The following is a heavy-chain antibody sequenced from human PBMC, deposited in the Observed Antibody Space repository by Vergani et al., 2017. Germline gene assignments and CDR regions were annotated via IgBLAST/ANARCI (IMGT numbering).Heavy chain of an antibody. V-gene: IGHV1-69*18. CDR3: ARGVDGDYRAYWYFDL. CDR1: GGTFSSYA. D-gene: IGHD4-17*01. CDR2: IIPIFGTA. Sequence: QVQLVQSGAEVKKPGSSVKVSCKASGGTFSSYAISWVRQAPGQGLEWMGRIIPIFGTAHYAQKLQGRVPITADESTSTAYMELSRLGSEDTAVYYCARGVDGDYRAYWYFDLWGRGTLVTVSS. J-gene: IGHJ2*01.